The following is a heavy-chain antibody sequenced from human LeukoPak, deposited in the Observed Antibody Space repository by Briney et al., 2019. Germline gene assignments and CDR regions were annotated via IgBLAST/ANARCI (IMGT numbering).Heavy chain of an antibody. CDR3: ARMTTGHDF. V-gene: IGHV4-34*01. Sequence: SETLSLTCTVSGGFISNHYWSWIRQPPGKGLEWIGEVNHSGYTNDNPSLKSRVTISVDTSKNQFSLRLRSVTAADTGVYFCARMTTGHDFWGQGTLVTVSS. D-gene: IGHD4-17*01. J-gene: IGHJ4*02. CDR1: GGFISNHY. CDR2: VNHSGYT.